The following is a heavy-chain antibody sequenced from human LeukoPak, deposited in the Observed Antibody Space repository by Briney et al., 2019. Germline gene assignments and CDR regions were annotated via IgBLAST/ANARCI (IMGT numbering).Heavy chain of an antibody. Sequence: SETLSLTCTVSGDSIRSTTYYWVWVRQPPGKGLEWIGSVYYSGSTYFNPSLKTRITISVDTSRNQFSLKLSSVTAADTAVYYCARESGYYYGSGSYPYFDYWGQGTLVTVSS. CDR1: GDSIRSTTYY. J-gene: IGHJ4*02. CDR2: VYYSGST. D-gene: IGHD3-10*01. CDR3: ARESGYYYGSGSYPYFDY. V-gene: IGHV4-39*07.